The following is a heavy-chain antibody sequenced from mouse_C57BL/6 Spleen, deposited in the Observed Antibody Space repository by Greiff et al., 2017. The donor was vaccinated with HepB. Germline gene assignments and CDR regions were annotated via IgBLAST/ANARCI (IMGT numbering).Heavy chain of an antibody. CDR2: IYPGDGDT. Sequence: VQLQESGAELVKPGASVKISCKASGYAFSSYCMNWVKQRPGKGLEWIGQIYPGDGDTNYDRKFKGKATLTADKSSSTAYMQLSSLTSEDSAVYFCAREENYYGSPWFACWGTGTLVTVSA. CDR1: GYAFSSYC. V-gene: IGHV1-80*01. J-gene: IGHJ3*01. D-gene: IGHD1-1*01. CDR3: AREENYYGSPWFAC.